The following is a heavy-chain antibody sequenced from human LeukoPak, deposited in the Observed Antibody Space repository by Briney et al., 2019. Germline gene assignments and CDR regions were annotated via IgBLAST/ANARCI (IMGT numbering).Heavy chain of an antibody. CDR1: GFTFSSYS. V-gene: IGHV3-21*01. D-gene: IGHD6-13*01. J-gene: IGHJ4*02. CDR2: ISSSSSYI. Sequence: VGSLRLSCAASGFTFSSYSMNWVRQAPGKGLESVSSISSSSSYIYYADSVKGRFTISRDNAKNSLYLQMNSLRAEDTAVYYCARSFLSIAAAATDYWGQGTLVTVSS. CDR3: ARSFLSIAAAATDY.